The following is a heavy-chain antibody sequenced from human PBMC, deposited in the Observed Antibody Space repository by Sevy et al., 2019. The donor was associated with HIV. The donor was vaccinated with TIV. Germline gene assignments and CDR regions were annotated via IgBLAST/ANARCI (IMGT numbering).Heavy chain of an antibody. Sequence: GGSLRLSCAASGFTFSSYSMNWVRQAPGKGLEWVSSICSSSSYIYYADSVKGRFTISRDNAKNSLYLQMNSLRAEDTAVYYCARDPREGYSGSGSYYTPKPYGMDVWRQGTTVTVSS. J-gene: IGHJ6*02. CDR2: ICSSSSYI. CDR3: ARDPREGYSGSGSYYTPKPYGMDV. V-gene: IGHV3-21*01. CDR1: GFTFSSYS. D-gene: IGHD3-10*01.